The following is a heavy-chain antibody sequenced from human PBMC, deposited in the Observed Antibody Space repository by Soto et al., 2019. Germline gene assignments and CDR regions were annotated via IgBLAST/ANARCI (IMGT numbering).Heavy chain of an antibody. Sequence: PGGSLRLSCAASGFTFSSYSMNWVRQAPGKGLERVSYISSSSSTIYYAVSVKGRFTISRDNAKNSLYLQMNSLRAEDTAVYYCAREYCSSTSCLNWFDPWGQGTLVTVSS. CDR2: ISSSSSTI. J-gene: IGHJ5*02. D-gene: IGHD2-2*01. V-gene: IGHV3-48*01. CDR3: AREYCSSTSCLNWFDP. CDR1: GFTFSSYS.